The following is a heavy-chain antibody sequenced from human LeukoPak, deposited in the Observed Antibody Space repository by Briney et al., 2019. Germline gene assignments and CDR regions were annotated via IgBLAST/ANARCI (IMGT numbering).Heavy chain of an antibody. V-gene: IGHV3-9*01. CDR3: AKDSMDFWSGYYPNWFDP. CDR2: ISWNSGSI. CDR1: GFTFDDYA. D-gene: IGHD3-3*01. Sequence: GRSLRLSCAASGFTFDDYAMHWVRQAPGKGLEWVSGISWNSGSIGYADSVKGRFTISRDNSKNTLYLQMNSLRAEDTAVYYCAKDSMDFWSGYYPNWFDPWGQGTLVTVSS. J-gene: IGHJ5*02.